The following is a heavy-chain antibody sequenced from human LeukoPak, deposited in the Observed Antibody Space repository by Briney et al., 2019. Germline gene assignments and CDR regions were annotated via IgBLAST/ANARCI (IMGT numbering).Heavy chain of an antibody. V-gene: IGHV6-1*01. CDR3: ARLTGITMIVAP. D-gene: IGHD3-22*01. Sequence: SQTLSLTCAISGDSVSSNSVTWNWIRQSLSRGLEWLGRTYYRSTWYNDYAVSVRGRITVNPDTSKNQFSLKLSSVTAADTAVYCCARLTGITMIVAPWGQGTLVTVSS. CDR2: TYYRSTWYN. CDR1: GDSVSSNSVT. J-gene: IGHJ5*02.